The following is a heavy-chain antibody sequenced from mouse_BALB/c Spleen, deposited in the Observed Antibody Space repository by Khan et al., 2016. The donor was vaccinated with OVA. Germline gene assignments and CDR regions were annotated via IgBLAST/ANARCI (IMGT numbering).Heavy chain of an antibody. CDR2: IWAGGST. J-gene: IGHJ2*01. Sequence: QVQLKESGPGLVAPSQSLSITCTVSGFSLTSYGVHWVRQPPGKGLEWLGVIWAGGSTTHYSALMSRLCICKDNTKSQAFFTTNSLQTDDTAMYYVARLEGIWGQGTTLTVSS. CDR1: GFSLTSYG. CDR3: ARLEGI. V-gene: IGHV2-9*02.